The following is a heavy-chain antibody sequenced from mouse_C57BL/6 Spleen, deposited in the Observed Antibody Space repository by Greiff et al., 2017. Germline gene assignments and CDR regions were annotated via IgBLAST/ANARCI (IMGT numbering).Heavy chain of an antibody. CDR2: IDPANGNT. CDR3: GRRTVPYFDY. V-gene: IGHV14-3*01. J-gene: IGHJ2*01. CDR1: GFTIKNTY. D-gene: IGHD3-3*01. Sequence: VQLQQSVAELVRPGASVKLSCTASGFTIKNTYMHWVKQRPEQGLEWIGRIDPANGNTKYAPKFQGKATITADTSSNTAYLQHSSLTSEDTAVYYCGRRTVPYFDYWGQGTTLTVSS.